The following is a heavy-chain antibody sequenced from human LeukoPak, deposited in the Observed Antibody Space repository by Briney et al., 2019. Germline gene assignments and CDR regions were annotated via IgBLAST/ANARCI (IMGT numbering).Heavy chain of an antibody. CDR1: GGSISSGGYY. D-gene: IGHD6-13*01. CDR2: IYYSGST. Sequence: SETLSLTCTVSGGSISSGGYYWSWIRQHPGKGLEWIGYIYYSGSTYYNPSLKSRVTISVDTSKNQFSLKLSSVTAADTAVYYCARDNKQQLAKYYYYYMDVWGKGTTVTVSS. CDR3: ARDNKQQLAKYYYYYMDV. V-gene: IGHV4-31*03. J-gene: IGHJ6*03.